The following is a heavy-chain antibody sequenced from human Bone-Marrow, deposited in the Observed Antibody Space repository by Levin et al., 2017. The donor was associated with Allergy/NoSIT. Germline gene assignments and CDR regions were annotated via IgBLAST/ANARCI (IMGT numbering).Heavy chain of an antibody. CDR3: ARTKVSDVFAPDTIQRYFVALGLDV. D-gene: IGHD3-9*01. Sequence: TGVSLRLSCAASGFSLRKYAMTWVRQAPGKGLEWVSSLSGRSGTTYYADSVKGRFTVSRDISKNILYVQINSLRADDTAIYYCARTKVSDVFAPDTIQRYFVALGLDVWGQGTTVTVSS. J-gene: IGHJ6*02. V-gene: IGHV3-23*01. CDR2: LSGRSGTT. CDR1: GFSLRKYA.